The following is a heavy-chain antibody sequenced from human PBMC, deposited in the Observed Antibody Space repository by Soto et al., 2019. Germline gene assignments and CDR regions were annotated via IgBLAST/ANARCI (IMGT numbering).Heavy chain of an antibody. D-gene: IGHD3-16*01. CDR1: GFTFSRYW. CDR2: INTDGTNT. V-gene: IGHV3-74*03. CDR3: AKDLLWGQSDY. Sequence: EVQLVESGGGLVQPGGSLRLSCAVSGFTFSRYWMHWFRQDPGNGLGWVSSINTDGTNTQYADSVRGRFTVSRDNAKNSVYLQRISLRSEDTAVYYCAKDLLWGQSDYGGQGTLVVVSS. J-gene: IGHJ4*02.